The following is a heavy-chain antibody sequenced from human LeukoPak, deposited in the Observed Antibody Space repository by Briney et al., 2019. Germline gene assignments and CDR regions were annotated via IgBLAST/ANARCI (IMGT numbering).Heavy chain of an antibody. J-gene: IGHJ4*02. CDR3: AREGAGGPMTTVVTHFDY. CDR2: ISAYNGNT. V-gene: IGHV1-18*01. CDR1: GYTFTSYG. Sequence: ASVKVSCKASGYTFTSYGISWVRQAPGQGLEWMGWISAYNGNTNYAQKLQGRVTMTTDTSTSTAYMELRSLRSDDTAVYYCAREGAGGPMTTVVTHFDYWGQGTLVTVSS. D-gene: IGHD4-23*01.